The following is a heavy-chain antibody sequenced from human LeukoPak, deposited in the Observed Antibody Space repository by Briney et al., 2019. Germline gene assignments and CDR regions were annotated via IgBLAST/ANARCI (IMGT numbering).Heavy chain of an antibody. Sequence: GGSLRLPCSASGFTFSSFAFHWVRQAPGKGLEYVSTISSNGVSTYYADSVKGRFTISRDNSKNTLYLQMSSLRAEDTAVYYCVKGYCSSTSCRLDYWGQGTLVTVSS. D-gene: IGHD2-2*01. V-gene: IGHV3-64D*06. J-gene: IGHJ4*02. CDR3: VKGYCSSTSCRLDY. CDR2: ISSNGVST. CDR1: GFTFSSFA.